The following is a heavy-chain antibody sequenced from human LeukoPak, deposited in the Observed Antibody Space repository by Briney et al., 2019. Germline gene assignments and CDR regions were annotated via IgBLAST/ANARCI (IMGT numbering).Heavy chain of an antibody. Sequence: AGRSLTLSCAASGFTFSSSAMHWVRQAPGKGLGWVAVVFSDGTYKYYADSVKGRFTISRDNSKNMLFLQMNSLRAEDTAVYYCAKGPLYYYGDNAWFGPWGQGTLVTVSS. J-gene: IGHJ5*02. V-gene: IGHV3-30*18. CDR1: GFTFSSSA. CDR2: VFSDGTYK. CDR3: AKGPLYYYGDNAWFGP. D-gene: IGHD4-17*01.